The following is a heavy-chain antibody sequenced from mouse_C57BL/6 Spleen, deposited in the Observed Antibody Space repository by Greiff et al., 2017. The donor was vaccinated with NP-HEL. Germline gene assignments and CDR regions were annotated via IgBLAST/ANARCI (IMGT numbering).Heavy chain of an antibody. D-gene: IGHD1-1*01. CDR1: GFTFTSYW. Sequence: QVQLKQPGAELVRPGSSVKLSCKASGFTFTSYWMHWVKQRPIQGLEWIGNIDPSDSETHYNQKFKDKATLTVDKSSSTAYMQLSSLTSEDSAVYYGARINYGSSYRYFDVWGTGTTVTVSS. J-gene: IGHJ1*03. V-gene: IGHV1-52*01. CDR2: IDPSDSET. CDR3: ARINYGSSYRYFDV.